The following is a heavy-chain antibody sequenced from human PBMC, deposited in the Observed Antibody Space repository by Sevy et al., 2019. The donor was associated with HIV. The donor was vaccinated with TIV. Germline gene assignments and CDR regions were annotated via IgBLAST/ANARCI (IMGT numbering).Heavy chain of an antibody. CDR1: GYSFTSYW. Sequence: GESLKISCKGSGYSFTSYWIGWVRQMPGKGLEWMGIIYPGDSDTRYSPSFQGQVTISADKSIGTAYLQWSSLKASDTAMYYCARPGYCSGGSCYGPFDPWGQGTLVTVSS. CDR3: ARPGYCSGGSCYGPFDP. J-gene: IGHJ5*02. CDR2: IYPGDSDT. V-gene: IGHV5-51*01. D-gene: IGHD2-15*01.